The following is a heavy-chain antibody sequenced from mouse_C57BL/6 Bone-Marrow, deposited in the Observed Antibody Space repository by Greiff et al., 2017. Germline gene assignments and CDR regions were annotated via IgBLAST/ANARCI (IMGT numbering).Heavy chain of an antibody. CDR3: VRQYGRRAMDY. V-gene: IGHV10-1*01. Sequence: EVMLVESGGGLVQPKGSLKLSCAASGFSFNTYAMNWVRQAPGKGLEWVARIRSKSNNYATYYADSVKDRFTISRDDSESMLYLQMNNLKTEDTAMYYCVRQYGRRAMDYWGQGTSVTVSS. CDR1: GFSFNTYA. D-gene: IGHD1-1*01. CDR2: IRSKSNNYAT. J-gene: IGHJ4*01.